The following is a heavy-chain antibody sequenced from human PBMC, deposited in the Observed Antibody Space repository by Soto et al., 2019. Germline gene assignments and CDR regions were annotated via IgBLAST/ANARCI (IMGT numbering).Heavy chain of an antibody. CDR2: ISYDGSNK. Sequence: QVQLVESGGGVVQPGRSLRLSCAASGFTFSSYAMHWVRQAPGKGLEWVAVISYDGSNKYYADSVKGRFTISRDNSKNTRYLQMNGLRAEDTAGYYCAGDLGYRPLDYWAQGPLVPVSS. V-gene: IGHV3-30-3*01. CDR1: GFTFSSYA. D-gene: IGHD1-1*01. CDR3: AGDLGYRPLDY. J-gene: IGHJ4*02.